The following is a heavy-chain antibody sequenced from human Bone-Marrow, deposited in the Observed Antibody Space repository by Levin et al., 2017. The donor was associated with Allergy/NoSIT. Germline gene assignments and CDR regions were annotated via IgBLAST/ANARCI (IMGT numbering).Heavy chain of an antibody. J-gene: IGHJ4*02. CDR2: IVPILQTV. D-gene: IGHD3-10*01. CDR3: ARSSSGDWEVPGHWHV. Sequence: PGESLKISCQSSGGTFSTYAVTWVRQAPGQGLQWVGGIVPILQTVDYAQKFQGRVTITADKSTGTAYLELSSLTSEDTAIYFCARSSSGDWEVPGHWHVWGQGTLVTVSS. V-gene: IGHV1-69*06. CDR1: GGTFSTYA.